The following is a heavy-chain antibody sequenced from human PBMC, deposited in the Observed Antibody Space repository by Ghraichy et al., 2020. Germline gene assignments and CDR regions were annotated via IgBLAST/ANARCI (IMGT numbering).Heavy chain of an antibody. CDR2: INQDGSQK. CDR1: GFSFSAYW. D-gene: IGHD4-17*01. J-gene: IGHJ4*02. CDR3: ARDPRCPDY. Sequence: GGSQRLSCAASGFSFSAYWVTWVRQAPGMGLEWVANINQDGSQKYYVDSVKGRFTISRDNAKNSLYLQMNSLRAEDTAVYYCARDPRCPDYWGQGALVTVSS. V-gene: IGHV3-7*01.